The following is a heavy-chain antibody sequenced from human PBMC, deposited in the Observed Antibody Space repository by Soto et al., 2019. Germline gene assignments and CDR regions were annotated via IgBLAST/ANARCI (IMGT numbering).Heavy chain of an antibody. V-gene: IGHV3-15*07. CDR3: TTDGWDHYGMDV. D-gene: IGHD1-26*01. CDR1: GFTFNTAW. CDR2: IKSETDGGTT. Sequence: GGSLRLSCAASGFTFNTAWMNWARQATGKGLEWVGRIKSETDGGTTDYGAPVKGRFTISRDDSQNTLYLQMNSLKTEDTAVYYCTTDGWDHYGMDVWGQGTTVTVSS. J-gene: IGHJ6*02.